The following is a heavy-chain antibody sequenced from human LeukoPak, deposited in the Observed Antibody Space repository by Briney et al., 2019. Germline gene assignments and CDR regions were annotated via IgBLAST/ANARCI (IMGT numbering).Heavy chain of an antibody. D-gene: IGHD5-24*01. J-gene: IGHJ4*02. Sequence: SETLSLTCAVYGGSFSGYYWSWIRQPPGKGLEWIGEINHSGSTNYNPSLKSRITISLDTSKKQFSLKLTSVIVADTAIYYCARGRKYVATLTNWGQGTPVTVSS. CDR1: GGSFSGYY. V-gene: IGHV4-34*01. CDR3: ARGRKYVATLTN. CDR2: INHSGST.